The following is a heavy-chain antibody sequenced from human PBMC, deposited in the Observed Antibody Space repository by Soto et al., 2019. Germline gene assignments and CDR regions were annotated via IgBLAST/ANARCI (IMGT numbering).Heavy chain of an antibody. CDR1: GFTFSSYW. Sequence: GGSLRLSCAASGFTFSSYWMHWVRQAPGKGLVWVSRINSDGSSTSYADSVKGRFTISRDNAKNTLYLQMNSLRAGDTAVYYYARDQGSSWNAYYYGMDVWGQGTTVTVSS. J-gene: IGHJ6*02. V-gene: IGHV3-74*01. D-gene: IGHD6-13*01. CDR3: ARDQGSSWNAYYYGMDV. CDR2: INSDGSST.